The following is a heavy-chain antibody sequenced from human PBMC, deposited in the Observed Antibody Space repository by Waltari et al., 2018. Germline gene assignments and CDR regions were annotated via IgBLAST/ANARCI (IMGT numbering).Heavy chain of an antibody. CDR3: ARDKSGWSYQAIDY. D-gene: IGHD1-26*01. J-gene: IGHJ4*02. CDR1: GSTFTSYG. V-gene: IGHV1-18*01. CDR2: ISGYNGNT. Sequence: QVHLVQSGAEVKKPGASVKVSCKTSGSTFTSYGITWFRQAPGQGHEWMGWISGYNGNTNSAQKLQARVTMTTDTSTSTAHMELRDLSPDDTAVYYCARDKSGWSYQAIDYWGQGTLVTVSS.